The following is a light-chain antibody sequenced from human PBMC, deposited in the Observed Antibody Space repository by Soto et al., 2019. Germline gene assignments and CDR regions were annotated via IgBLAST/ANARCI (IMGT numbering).Light chain of an antibody. Sequence: DIQMTQSPSSLSSSVGDRVTITFRASQSISSYLNWYQQKPGKAPKLLIYAASSLQSGVPSRFSGSGSGTDFTLTISNLQSEDFATYYCQQANSFPLTFGGGTKVDIK. V-gene: IGKV1-39*01. CDR1: QSISSY. J-gene: IGKJ4*01. CDR3: QQANSFPLT. CDR2: AAS.